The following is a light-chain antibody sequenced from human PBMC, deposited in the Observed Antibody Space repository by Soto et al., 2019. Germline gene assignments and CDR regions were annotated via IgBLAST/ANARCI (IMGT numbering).Light chain of an antibody. CDR2: GAS. CDR3: QKYGSSPGT. J-gene: IGKJ2*01. CDR1: QSVSSSY. V-gene: IGKV3-20*01. Sequence: EIVLTQSPGTLSLSPGERATLSCRASQSVSSSYLAWYQQKPGQAPWLLIYGASSRATGIPDRFSGSGSGTDFTLTISRLEPEDFAVYYCQKYGSSPGTFGQGTKLEIK.